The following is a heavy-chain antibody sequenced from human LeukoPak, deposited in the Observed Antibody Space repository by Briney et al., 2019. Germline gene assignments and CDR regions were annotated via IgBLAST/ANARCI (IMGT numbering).Heavy chain of an antibody. Sequence: GGSLRLSCAASGFTFSSYAMSWVRQAPGKGLEWVSAISGSGGSTYYADSVKGRFTISRDNSKNTLYLQMDSLRAEDTAVYYCASTRSSSSFYYGMDVWGQGTTVTVSS. D-gene: IGHD6-6*01. V-gene: IGHV3-23*01. J-gene: IGHJ6*02. CDR3: ASTRSSSSFYYGMDV. CDR1: GFTFSSYA. CDR2: ISGSGGST.